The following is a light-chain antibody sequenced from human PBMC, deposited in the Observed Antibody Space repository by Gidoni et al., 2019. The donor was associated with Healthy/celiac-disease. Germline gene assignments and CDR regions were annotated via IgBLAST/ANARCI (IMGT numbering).Light chain of an antibody. Sequence: ELVMTQSPATLSVSPGERATLSCRASQSVSSNLAWYQQKPGQAPRLLIYGASTRATGIPARVSGSGSGTEFTLTISSLQSEDFAVYYCQQYNNWPRTFGQGTKLEIK. CDR1: QSVSSN. V-gene: IGKV3-15*01. CDR3: QQYNNWPRT. J-gene: IGKJ2*02. CDR2: GAS.